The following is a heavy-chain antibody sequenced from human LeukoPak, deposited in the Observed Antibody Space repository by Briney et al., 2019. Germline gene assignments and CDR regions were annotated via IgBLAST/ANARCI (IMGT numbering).Heavy chain of an antibody. D-gene: IGHD5-12*01. Sequence: GGSLRLSCAASGFTFSSYAMSWVRQAPGKGLEWVSVISGSGGSTYYADSVKGRFTISRDNAKNSLYLQMNSLRAEDTALYYCAKGYDNYYYYYMDVWGKGTTVTISS. J-gene: IGHJ6*03. CDR2: ISGSGGST. CDR1: GFTFSSYA. V-gene: IGHV3-23*01. CDR3: AKGYDNYYYYYMDV.